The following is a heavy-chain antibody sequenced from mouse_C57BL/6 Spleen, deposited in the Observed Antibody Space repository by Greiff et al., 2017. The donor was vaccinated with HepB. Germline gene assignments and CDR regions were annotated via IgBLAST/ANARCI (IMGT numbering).Heavy chain of an antibody. V-gene: IGHV5-9*01. CDR3: ARQGGGYFDV. Sequence: DVMLVESGGGLVKPGGSLKLSCAASGFTFSSYTMSWVRQTPEKRLEWVATISGGGGNTYYPDSVKGRFTISRDNAKNTLYLQMSSLRSEDTALYYCARQGGGYFDVWGTGPTVTVSS. J-gene: IGHJ1*03. CDR1: GFTFSSYT. CDR2: ISGGGGNT.